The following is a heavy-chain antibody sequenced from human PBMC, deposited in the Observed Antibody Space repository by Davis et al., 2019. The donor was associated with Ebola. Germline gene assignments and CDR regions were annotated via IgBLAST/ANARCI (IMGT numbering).Heavy chain of an antibody. CDR2: IYWNDDK. D-gene: IGHD3-3*01. CDR1: GFSLSTSGVG. J-gene: IGHJ4*02. Sequence: SGPTLVKPTQTLTLTCTFSGFSLSTSGVGVGWTRQPPGKALEWLALIYWNDDKRYSPSLKSRLTITKDTSKNQVVLTMTNMDPVDTATYYCAHSRDFWSGYYIRGYYFDYWGQGTLVTVSS. CDR3: AHSRDFWSGYYIRGYYFDY. V-gene: IGHV2-5*01.